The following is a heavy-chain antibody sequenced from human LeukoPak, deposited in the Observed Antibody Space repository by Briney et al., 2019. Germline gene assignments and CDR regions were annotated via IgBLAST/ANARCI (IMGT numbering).Heavy chain of an antibody. J-gene: IGHJ6*03. CDR2: IYYSGST. CDR1: GGSISSSSYY. Sequence: PSETLSLTCTVSGGSISSSSYYWSWIRQPPGKGLEWIGYIYYSGSTNYNPSLKSRVTISVDTSKNQFSLKLSSVTAADTAVYYCARGRSSTSLNYYYYYMDVWGKGTTVTVSS. CDR3: ARGRSSTSLNYYYYYMDV. D-gene: IGHD2-2*01. V-gene: IGHV4-61*01.